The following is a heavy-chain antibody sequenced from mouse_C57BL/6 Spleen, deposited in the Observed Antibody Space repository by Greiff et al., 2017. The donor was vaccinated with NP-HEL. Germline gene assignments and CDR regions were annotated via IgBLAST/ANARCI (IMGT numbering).Heavy chain of an antibody. Sequence: QVQLQQSGAELMKPGASVKLSCKATGYTFTGYWIEWVKQRPGHGLEWIGEILPGSGSTNYNEKFKGKATFTADTSSNTAYMQLSSLTTEDSAIYYCARRGYDYSSWFAYWGQGTLVTVSA. CDR2: ILPGSGST. V-gene: IGHV1-9*01. CDR3: ARRGYDYSSWFAY. CDR1: GYTFTGYW. J-gene: IGHJ3*01. D-gene: IGHD2-4*01.